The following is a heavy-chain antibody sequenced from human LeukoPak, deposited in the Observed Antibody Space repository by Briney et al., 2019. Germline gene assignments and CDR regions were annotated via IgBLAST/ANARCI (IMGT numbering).Heavy chain of an antibody. CDR3: ARGFGYSFGYIGY. CDR2: INHSGST. V-gene: IGHV4-34*01. D-gene: IGHD5-18*01. J-gene: IGHJ4*02. CDR1: GGSFSGYY. Sequence: SETLSLTCAVYGGSFSGYYWSWIRQPPGKGLEWIGEINHSGSTNYNPSLKSRVTISETSKNQFSLKLSSVTAADTAVYYCARGFGYSFGYIGYWGQGALVTVSS.